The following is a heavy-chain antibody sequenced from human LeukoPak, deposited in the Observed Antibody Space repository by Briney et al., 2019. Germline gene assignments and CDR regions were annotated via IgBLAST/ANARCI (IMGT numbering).Heavy chain of an antibody. J-gene: IGHJ4*02. V-gene: IGHV3-30*04. Sequence: GGAPRLSCGGPGFTFSSYSMDWVRQAPGKGGEGGAVISYDGSNKYYADSVKGRFTISRDNSKNTLYLQMNSLRAEDTAVYYCARESGYSYAIGPNWGQGTLVTVSS. D-gene: IGHD5-18*01. CDR1: GFTFSSYS. CDR2: ISYDGSNK. CDR3: ARESGYSYAIGPN.